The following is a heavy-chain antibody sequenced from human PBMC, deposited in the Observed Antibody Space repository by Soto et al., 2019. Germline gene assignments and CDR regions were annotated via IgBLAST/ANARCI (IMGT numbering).Heavy chain of an antibody. D-gene: IGHD6-25*01. Sequence: EVQLVESGGGLVQPGGSLRLSCAASGFTFSDHYMDWVRQAPGKGLEWVGRTRNKANSYTTEYAASVKGRFSVSRDDPKXTXXMQRNRLQTEDTAVYYCTRGSSGFQDPYDYYALDVWGQGATVTVSS. CDR3: TRGSSGFQDPYDYYALDV. CDR2: TRNKANSYTT. CDR1: GFTFSDHY. J-gene: IGHJ6*02. V-gene: IGHV3-72*01.